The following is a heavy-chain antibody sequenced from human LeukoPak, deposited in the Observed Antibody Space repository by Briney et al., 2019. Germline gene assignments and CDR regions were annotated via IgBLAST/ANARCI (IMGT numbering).Heavy chain of an antibody. V-gene: IGHV3-30*02. J-gene: IGHJ4*01. D-gene: IGHD4-17*01. Sequence: LPGGSLRLSCAASGFIFSTYGMHWVRQAPGKGLEWVAFIRNDGSDKYYAVSVKGRFTISRDNSKNTLYLQMKSLRVEDTAVYYCAKGTYGDYVDYWGQGTLVTVSS. CDR3: AKGTYGDYVDY. CDR2: IRNDGSDK. CDR1: GFIFSTYG.